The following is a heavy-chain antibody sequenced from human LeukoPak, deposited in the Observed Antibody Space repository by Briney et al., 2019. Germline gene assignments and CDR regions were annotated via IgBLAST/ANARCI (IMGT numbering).Heavy chain of an antibody. CDR3: ARVVVVPAAPYYYYGMDV. J-gene: IGHJ6*02. CDR2: ISGSGGST. D-gene: IGHD2-2*01. V-gene: IGHV3-23*01. Sequence: GGSLRLSCAASGFTFSSYAMSWVRQAPGKGLEWVSAISGSGGSTYYADSVKGRFTISRDNAKNSLYLQMNSLRAEDTAVYYCARVVVVPAAPYYYYGMDVWGQGTTVTVSS. CDR1: GFTFSSYA.